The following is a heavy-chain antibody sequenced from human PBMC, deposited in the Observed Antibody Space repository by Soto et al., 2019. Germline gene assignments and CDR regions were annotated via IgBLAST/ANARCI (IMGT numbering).Heavy chain of an antibody. Sequence: SVKVSCKASGGTFSSYAISWVRQAPGQGLEWMGGIIPIFGTANYAQKVQGRVTIPGDASASTAYMELSSLRSEDTAVYYCARDGSAGITDYYYYGMDVWGQGTTVTVSS. J-gene: IGHJ6*02. CDR1: GGTFSSYA. D-gene: IGHD3-10*01. CDR3: ARDGSAGITDYYYYGMDV. CDR2: IIPIFGTA. V-gene: IGHV1-69*13.